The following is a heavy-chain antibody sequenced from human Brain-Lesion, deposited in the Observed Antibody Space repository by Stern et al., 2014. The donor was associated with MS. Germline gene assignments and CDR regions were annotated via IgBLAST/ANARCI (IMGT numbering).Heavy chain of an antibody. CDR1: GGSVSSTSYA. J-gene: IGHJ5*02. CDR3: AGEEDIRYCSGGSCTGNWFDP. D-gene: IGHD2-15*01. Sequence: QLQLQESGPGLVKPSETLSLTCTVAGGSVSSTSYAWAWLRQPPGKGLEWIGTIYYSGNTYYSPSRKARPTITLDTTKNQFPLNVRSVTAADTAVYYCAGEEDIRYCSGGSCTGNWFDPWGQGTLVTVSS. CDR2: IYYSGNT. V-gene: IGHV4-39*01.